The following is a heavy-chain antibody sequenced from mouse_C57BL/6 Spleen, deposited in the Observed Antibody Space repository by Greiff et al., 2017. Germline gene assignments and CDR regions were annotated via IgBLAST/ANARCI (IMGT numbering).Heavy chain of an antibody. V-gene: IGHV1-55*01. CDR1: GYTFTSYW. Sequence: VQLQQPGAELVKPGASVKMSCKASGYTFTSYWITWVKQRPGQGLEWIGDIYPGSGSTNYNEKFKSKATLTVDTSSSTAYMQLSSLTSEDSAVYYCARSSTMVTTRRIYYYAMDYWGQGTSVTVSS. D-gene: IGHD2-1*01. J-gene: IGHJ4*01. CDR3: ARSSTMVTTRRIYYYAMDY. CDR2: IYPGSGST.